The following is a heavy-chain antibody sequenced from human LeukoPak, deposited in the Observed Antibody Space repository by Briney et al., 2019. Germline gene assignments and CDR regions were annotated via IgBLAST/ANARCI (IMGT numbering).Heavy chain of an antibody. CDR2: VSGSGART. CDR1: GFTFDSYA. V-gene: IGHV3-23*01. CDR3: AKGSSNYYDSSGYLNFDY. J-gene: IGHJ4*02. Sequence: PGGSLRLSCAASGFTFDSYAMSWVRQAPGKGLEWLSTVSGSGARTDYADSVKGRFTVSRDNWKNTLYLQMNSLRAEDTAVYYCAKGSSNYYDSSGYLNFDYWGQGTLVTVSS. D-gene: IGHD3-22*01.